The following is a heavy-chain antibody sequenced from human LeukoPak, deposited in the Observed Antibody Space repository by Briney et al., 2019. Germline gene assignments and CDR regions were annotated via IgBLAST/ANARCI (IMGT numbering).Heavy chain of an antibody. J-gene: IGHJ4*02. D-gene: IGHD1-7*01. CDR1: GGSFSGYY. Sequence: SETLSLTCAVYGGSFSGYYWSWIRQPPGKGLEWIGEINHSGSTNYNPSLKSRVTISVDTSKNQFSLKLSSVTAADTAVYYCARATWWNYGYCDYWGQGTLVTVSS. V-gene: IGHV4-34*01. CDR3: ARATWWNYGYCDY. CDR2: INHSGST.